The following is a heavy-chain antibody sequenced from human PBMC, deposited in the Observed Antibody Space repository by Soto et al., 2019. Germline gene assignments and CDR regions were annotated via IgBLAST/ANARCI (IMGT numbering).Heavy chain of an antibody. CDR3: AKGTSTVIDY. CDR2: ISYDGSNK. D-gene: IGHD4-17*01. J-gene: IGHJ4*02. CDR1: GYTFNTHA. V-gene: IGHV3-30*18. Sequence: QVQLVESGGGVVQPGKSLRLSCAGSGYTFNTHAMHWVRQAPGKGLEWVAVISYDGSNKYYADSVKGRFTISRDNSKNTLSLQMNSLGPEDTAVYYCAKGTSTVIDYWGQGTLVTVSS.